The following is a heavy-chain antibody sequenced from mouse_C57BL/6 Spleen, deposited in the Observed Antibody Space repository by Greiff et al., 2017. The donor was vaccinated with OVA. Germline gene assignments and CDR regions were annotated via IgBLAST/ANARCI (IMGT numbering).Heavy chain of an antibody. D-gene: IGHD2-4*01. Sequence: EVQLQQSGAELVRPGASVKLSCTASGFNIKDDYMHWVKQRPDQGLEWIGWIDPENGDTEYASKFQGKATITADTSSNTAYLQLSSLASEDTAVYYCTKDYDCDYAMDYWGQGTSVTVSS. CDR1: GFNIKDDY. CDR3: TKDYDCDYAMDY. CDR2: IDPENGDT. J-gene: IGHJ4*01. V-gene: IGHV14-4*01.